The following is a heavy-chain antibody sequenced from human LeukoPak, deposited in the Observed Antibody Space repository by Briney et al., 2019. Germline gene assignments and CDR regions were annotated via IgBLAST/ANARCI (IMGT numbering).Heavy chain of an antibody. D-gene: IGHD2-15*01. V-gene: IGHV3-30*02. Sequence: GGSLRLSCAASGFTFRSYGMHWVRQAPGEGLEWVAFIRYDGSNKYYADSVKGRFTISRDNAKNSLYLQMNSLRAEDTAVYYCARAGRKSRGIDIVRKKETGYYYYMDVWGKGTTVTVSS. CDR3: ARAGRKSRGIDIVRKKETGYYYYMDV. J-gene: IGHJ6*03. CDR2: IRYDGSNK. CDR1: GFTFRSYG.